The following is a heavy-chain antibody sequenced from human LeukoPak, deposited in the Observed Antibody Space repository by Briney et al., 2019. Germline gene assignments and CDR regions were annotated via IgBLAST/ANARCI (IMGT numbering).Heavy chain of an antibody. CDR3: ARDVDI. J-gene: IGHJ3*02. CDR2: IYYSGSP. CDR1: RGSISSGGYY. V-gene: IGHV4-31*03. Sequence: SQTLSLTCTVSRGSISSGGYYWSSIRQHPGKGLEWIGYIYYSGSPYYNPSLKSRVTISVDTSKSQFSLKLSSVTAADTAVYYCARDVDIWGQGTMVTVSS.